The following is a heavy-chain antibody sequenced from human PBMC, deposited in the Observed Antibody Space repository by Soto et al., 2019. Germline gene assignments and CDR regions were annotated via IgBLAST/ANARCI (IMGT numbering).Heavy chain of an antibody. CDR2: INPNSGGT. CDR1: GYTFTGYY. J-gene: IGHJ6*02. V-gene: IGHV1-2*04. Sequence: GASVKVSCKASGYTFTGYYMHWVRQAPGQGLEWMGWINPNSGGTNYAQKFQGWVTMTRDTSISTAYMELSRLRSDDTAVYYCARDRIAAAGTGYYYGMDVWGQGTTVTVSS. D-gene: IGHD6-13*01. CDR3: ARDRIAAAGTGYYYGMDV.